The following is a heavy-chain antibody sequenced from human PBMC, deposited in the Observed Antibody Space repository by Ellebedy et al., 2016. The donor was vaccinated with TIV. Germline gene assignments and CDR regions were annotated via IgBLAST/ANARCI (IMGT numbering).Heavy chain of an antibody. J-gene: IGHJ4*02. CDR2: IYYSGST. CDR3: AREGYCGGDCYRYYFDY. Sequence: MPSETLSLTCTVSGGSISSYYWSWIRQPPGKGLEWIGYIYYSGSTNYNPSLKSRVTISVDTSKNQFSLKLSSVTAADTAVYYCAREGYCGGDCYRYYFDYWGQGTLVTVSS. CDR1: GGSISSYY. V-gene: IGHV4-59*01. D-gene: IGHD2-21*02.